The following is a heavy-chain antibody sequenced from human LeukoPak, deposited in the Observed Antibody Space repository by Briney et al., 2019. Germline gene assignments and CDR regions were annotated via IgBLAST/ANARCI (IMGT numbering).Heavy chain of an antibody. D-gene: IGHD3-3*01. CDR2: INHSGNT. CDR3: ARRRGDFWSGYYPGRWFDP. CDR1: GGSFNNYY. J-gene: IGHJ5*02. Sequence: SETLSLTCGLYGGSFNNYYWSWIRQPPGKGLEWIGEINHSGNTNYNPSLKSRVTISVDTSKNQFSLKLSSVTAADTAVYYCARRRGDFWSGYYPGRWFDPWGQGTLVTVSS. V-gene: IGHV4-34*01.